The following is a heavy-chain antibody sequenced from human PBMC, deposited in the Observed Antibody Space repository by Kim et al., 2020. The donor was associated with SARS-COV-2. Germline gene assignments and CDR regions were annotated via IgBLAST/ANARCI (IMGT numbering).Heavy chain of an antibody. CDR1: GYTFTSYA. D-gene: IGHD6-13*01. V-gene: IGHV7-4-1*02. CDR2: INTNTGNP. Sequence: ASVKVSCKASGYTFTSYAMNWVRQAPGQGLEWMGWINTNTGNPTYAQGFTGRFVFSLDTSVSTAYLQISSLKAEDTAVYYCARPSGGIAAAGINYYGMDVWGQGTTVTVSS. J-gene: IGHJ6*02. CDR3: ARPSGGIAAAGINYYGMDV.